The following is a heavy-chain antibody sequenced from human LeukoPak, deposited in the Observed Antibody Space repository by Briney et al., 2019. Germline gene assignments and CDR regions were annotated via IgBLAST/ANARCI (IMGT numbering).Heavy chain of an antibody. D-gene: IGHD3-10*01. CDR1: GGSFSGYY. CDR3: ARVPIRGLITPLYNYYMDV. Sequence: SETLSLTCAVYGGSFSGYYWSWIRQPPGKGLEWIGEINHSGSTNYNPSLKSRVTISVDTSKNQFSLKLSSVTAADTAVYYCARVPIRGLITPLYNYYMDVWGKGTTVTISS. J-gene: IGHJ6*03. V-gene: IGHV4-34*01. CDR2: INHSGST.